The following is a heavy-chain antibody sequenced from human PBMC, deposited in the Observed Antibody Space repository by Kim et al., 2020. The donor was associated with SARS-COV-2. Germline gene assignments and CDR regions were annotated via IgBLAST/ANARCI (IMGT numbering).Heavy chain of an antibody. J-gene: IGHJ6*02. CDR2: IYYSGST. V-gene: IGHV4-39*01. D-gene: IGHD6-13*01. Sequence: SETLSLTCTVSGGSISSSSYYWGWIRQPPGKGLEWIGSIYYSGSTYYNPSLKSRVTISVDTSKNQFSLKLSSVTAADTAVYYCARLVIAAAGPDRYYYYGMDVWGQGTTVTVSS. CDR1: GGSISSSSYY. CDR3: ARLVIAAAGPDRYYYYGMDV.